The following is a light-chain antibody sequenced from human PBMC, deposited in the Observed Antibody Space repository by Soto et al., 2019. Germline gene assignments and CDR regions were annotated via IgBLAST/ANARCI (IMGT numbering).Light chain of an antibody. CDR2: KAS. V-gene: IGKV1-5*03. CDR3: QEYKSYWYT. CDR1: QSISNW. J-gene: IGKJ2*01. Sequence: DIQITQSPSTLSASVGDRVTITCRASQSISNWLAWYQQRPGKAPKLLIYKASSLESGVPSRFSGSGSGTEFTLTISSLQPDDFATYYCQEYKSYWYTLGQGTRLEIK.